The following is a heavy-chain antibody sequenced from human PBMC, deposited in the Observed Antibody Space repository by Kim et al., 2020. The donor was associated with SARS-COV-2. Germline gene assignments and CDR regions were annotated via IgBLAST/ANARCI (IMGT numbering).Heavy chain of an antibody. Sequence: SETLSLTCTVSGDSISSSSYYWGWIRQPPGKGLEWIGSIYYSGSTYYNPSLKSRVTISVDTSKNQFSLKLSSVTAADTAVYYCARHEGVPRGYYYYYYGMDVWGQGTTVTVSS. CDR1: GDSISSSSYY. CDR2: IYYSGST. D-gene: IGHD2-8*01. J-gene: IGHJ6*02. CDR3: ARHEGVPRGYYYYYYGMDV. V-gene: IGHV4-39*01.